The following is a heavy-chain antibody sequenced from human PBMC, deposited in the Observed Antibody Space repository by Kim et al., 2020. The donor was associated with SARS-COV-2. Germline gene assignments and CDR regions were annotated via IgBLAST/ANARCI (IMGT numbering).Heavy chain of an antibody. J-gene: IGHJ4*02. CDR2: ISAYNGNT. CDR1: GYTFTSYG. CDR3: ARAQLVRGVIIKSGLFFDY. V-gene: IGHV1-18*01. Sequence: ASVKVSCKASGYTFTSYGISWVRQAPGQGLEWMGWISAYNGNTNYAQKLQGRVTMTPDTSTSTDYMELRSLRSDDTAVYYCARAQLVRGVIIKSGLFFDYWGEGTLVTVS. D-gene: IGHD3-10*01.